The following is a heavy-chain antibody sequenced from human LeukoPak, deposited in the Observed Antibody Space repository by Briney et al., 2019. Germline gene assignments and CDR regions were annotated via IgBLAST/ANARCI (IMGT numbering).Heavy chain of an antibody. Sequence: PSETLSLTCTVSGYSISSGYYWGWIRQPPGKGLEWIGSIYHSGSTYYNPSLKSRVTISVDTSKNQFSLRLSSVTAADTAVYYCARSNTAIITDYWGQGTLVTVSS. V-gene: IGHV4-38-2*02. CDR3: ARSNTAIITDY. CDR2: IYHSGST. J-gene: IGHJ4*02. D-gene: IGHD5-18*01. CDR1: GYSISSGYY.